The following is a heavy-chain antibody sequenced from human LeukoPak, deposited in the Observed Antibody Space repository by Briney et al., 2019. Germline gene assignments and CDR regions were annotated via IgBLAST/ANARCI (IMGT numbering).Heavy chain of an antibody. D-gene: IGHD1-26*01. CDR1: GDSIRSSIYY. V-gene: IGHV4-39*01. Sequence: PSETLSLTCGVSGDSIRSSIYYWGWIRQPPGKGLEWIGSVYYDGNAYYNPSLKSRVTISVDTSKNQLSLKLSSVTAADTAVYYCARPLTRGGTYYVWGQGTLVTVSS. CDR2: VYYDGNA. J-gene: IGHJ4*02. CDR3: ARPLTRGGTYYV.